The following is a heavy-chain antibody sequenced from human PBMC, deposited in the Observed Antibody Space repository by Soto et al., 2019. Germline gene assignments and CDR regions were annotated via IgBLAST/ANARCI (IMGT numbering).Heavy chain of an antibody. CDR2: VDTDGRGT. J-gene: IGHJ4*02. CDR1: GFTFSNYW. D-gene: IGHD3-3*01. Sequence: EVQLVESGGGLVQPGGSLRLSCAASGFTFSNYWMHWVRQVPGEGPVWVSRVDTDGRGTSYAESVKGRFTISRDNAKNTLYLQMNSLRAEDTARYYCTTVLEFWGQGTLVTVSS. CDR3: TTVLEF. V-gene: IGHV3-74*01.